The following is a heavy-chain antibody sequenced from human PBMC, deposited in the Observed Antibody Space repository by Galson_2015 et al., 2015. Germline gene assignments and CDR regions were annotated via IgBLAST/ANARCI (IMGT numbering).Heavy chain of an antibody. CDR3: ASRGFSLGRPHPFDP. CDR2: HDRADGDT. Sequence: SVKVSCKVSGYSLSDLSMHWVRQTPGKGLEWMGGHDRADGDTMYAQNFQGRVNMTEDTSRDTAYMELTSLTSDDTAVYYCASRGFSLGRPHPFDPGGQGTLLTVSS. J-gene: IGHJ5*02. D-gene: IGHD3-3*02. CDR1: GYSLSDLS. V-gene: IGHV1-24*01.